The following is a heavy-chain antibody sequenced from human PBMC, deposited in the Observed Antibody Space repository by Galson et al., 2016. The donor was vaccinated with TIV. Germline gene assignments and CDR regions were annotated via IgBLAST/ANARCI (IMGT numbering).Heavy chain of an antibody. CDR2: IFHTGST. D-gene: IGHD3-3*01. CDR3: AREAFAGVGTVLFDF. Sequence: SETLSLTCTVSGGSVSSGNYYWSWLRQPPGKRVEWIGYIFHTGSTNYSPPLKSRVTISIDSSKNQFALKLKSVTAADTAVYYCAREAFAGVGTVLFDFWGHGTLVAVSS. V-gene: IGHV4-61*01. J-gene: IGHJ4*03. CDR1: GGSVSSGNYY.